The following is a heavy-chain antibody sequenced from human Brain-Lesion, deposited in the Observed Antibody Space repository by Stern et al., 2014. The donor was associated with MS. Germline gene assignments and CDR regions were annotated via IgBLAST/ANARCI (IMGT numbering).Heavy chain of an antibody. CDR1: GGSISSSNW. Sequence: QVQLQESGPGLVKPSGTLSLTCAVSGGSISSSNWGSWVRQSPGKGLEWIGESDHSGSTIYNPSLKSRVTVSVDKSKNRFSLNLRSVPAADPAVYFCARFPASRPHVFDSWGQGTLVTVSS. V-gene: IGHV4-4*02. CDR3: ARFPASRPHVFDS. CDR2: SDHSGST. J-gene: IGHJ4*02. D-gene: IGHD6-13*01.